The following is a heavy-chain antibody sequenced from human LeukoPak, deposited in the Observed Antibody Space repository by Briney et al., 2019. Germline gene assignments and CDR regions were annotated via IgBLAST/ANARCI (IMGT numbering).Heavy chain of an antibody. CDR1: GFTFSSYS. CDR2: ISSSGSTI. J-gene: IGHJ4*02. CDR3: ARTGYGDYVDL. V-gene: IGHV3-48*04. D-gene: IGHD4-17*01. Sequence: GGSLRLSCAASGFTFSSYSMNWVRQAPGKGLEWVSYISSSGSTIYYADSVKGRFTISRDNAKNSLYLQMNSLRAEDTAVYYCARTGYGDYVDLWGQGTLVTVSS.